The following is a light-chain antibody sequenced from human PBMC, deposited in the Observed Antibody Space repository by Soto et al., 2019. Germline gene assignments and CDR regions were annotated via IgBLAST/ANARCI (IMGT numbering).Light chain of an antibody. J-gene: IGLJ1*01. CDR3: SSYAGNLYV. V-gene: IGLV2-8*01. Sequence: QSALTQPPSASGSPGQSVTISCTGTSSDVGDYNYVSWCQQHPGKAPKLMIYEVSKLPSGVPDRFSGSKSGNTASLTVSGLQAEDEADYYCSSYAGNLYVFGTGTKVTVL. CDR2: EVS. CDR1: SSDVGDYNY.